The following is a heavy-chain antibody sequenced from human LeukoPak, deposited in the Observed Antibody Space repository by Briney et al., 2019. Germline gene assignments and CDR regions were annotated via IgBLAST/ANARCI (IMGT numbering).Heavy chain of an antibody. CDR1: GYTFTSYA. V-gene: IGHV1-3*02. CDR3: ARVGYSSGWYGSFDY. D-gene: IGHD6-19*01. J-gene: IGHJ4*02. Sequence: ASVKVSCKASGYTFTSYAMHWVRQAPGQRREWMGWSNAGNGNTKYSQEFQGRVTITRDTSASTAYIELSSLRSEDMAVYYCARVGYSSGWYGSFDYWGQGTLVTVSS. CDR2: SNAGNGNT.